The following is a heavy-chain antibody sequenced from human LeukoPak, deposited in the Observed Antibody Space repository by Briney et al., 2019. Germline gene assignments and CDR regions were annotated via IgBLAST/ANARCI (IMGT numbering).Heavy chain of an antibody. CDR1: GGSISSYY. J-gene: IGHJ4*02. CDR3: ARSDYDSSGYYYTVDY. Sequence: PSETLSLTCTVSGGSISSYYWSWIRQPPGKGLEWIGYIYYSGSTNYNPSLKSRVTISADTSKNQFSLKLSSVTAADTAVYYCARSDYDSSGYYYTVDYWGQGTLVTVSS. CDR2: IYYSGST. V-gene: IGHV4-59*01. D-gene: IGHD3-22*01.